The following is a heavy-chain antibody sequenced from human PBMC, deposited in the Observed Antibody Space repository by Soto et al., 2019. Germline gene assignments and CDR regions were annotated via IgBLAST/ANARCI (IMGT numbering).Heavy chain of an antibody. CDR1: GFTFSSYW. CDR2: INSDGSST. V-gene: IGHV3-74*01. D-gene: IGHD3-3*01. Sequence: GGSLRLSCAASGFTFSSYWMHWVRQAPGKGLVWVSRINSDGSSTSYADSVKGRFTISRDNAKNTLYLQMNSLRAEDTAVYYCARVPQTKIAGYDFWSGSPYYYYGMDVWGQGTTVTVSS. J-gene: IGHJ6*02. CDR3: ARVPQTKIAGYDFWSGSPYYYYGMDV.